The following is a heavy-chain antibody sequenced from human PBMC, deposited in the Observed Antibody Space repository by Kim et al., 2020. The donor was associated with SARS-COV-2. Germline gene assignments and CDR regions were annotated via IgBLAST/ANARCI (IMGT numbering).Heavy chain of an antibody. V-gene: IGHV4-34*01. CDR1: GGSFSGYY. D-gene: IGHD2-15*01. CDR2: INHSGST. J-gene: IGHJ4*02. CDR3: AAPAGLGGYCSGGSCYKAPSYRY. Sequence: SETLSLTCAVYGGSFSGYYWSWIRQPPGKGLEWIGEINHSGSTNYNPSLKSRVTISVDTSKNQFSLKLSSVTAADTAVYYCAAPAGLGGYCSGGSCYKAPSYRYWGQGTLVTVSS.